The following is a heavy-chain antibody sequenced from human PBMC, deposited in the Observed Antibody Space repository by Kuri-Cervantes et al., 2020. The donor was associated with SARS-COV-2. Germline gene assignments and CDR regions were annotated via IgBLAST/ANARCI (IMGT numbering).Heavy chain of an antibody. D-gene: IGHD6-13*01. V-gene: IGHV4-38-2*01. CDR3: VQVDIAAAGTNYYYYMDV. J-gene: IGHJ6*03. CDR2: IYYSGST. Sequence: ETLSLTCAVSGFSISSDYYWGWIRLPPGKGLEWIGSIYYSGSTYYNPSLKSRVTISVDTSKNQFSLKLSSVTAADTAVYYCVQVDIAAAGTNYYYYMDVWGKGTTVTVSS. CDR1: GFSISSDYY.